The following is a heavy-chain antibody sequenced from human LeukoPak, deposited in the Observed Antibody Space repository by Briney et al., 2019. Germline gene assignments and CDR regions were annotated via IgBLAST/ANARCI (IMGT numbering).Heavy chain of an antibody. Sequence: PGGSLRLSCAASGFTFSTYAMSWVRQIPGKGLEWVSAISGSDDGTYYADSVKGRFTISRDNAKNSLYLQMNSLRVEDTALYYCAKGGRHSSSWNEYWGQGTLVTVSS. CDR3: AKGGRHSSSWNEY. D-gene: IGHD6-13*01. CDR1: GFTFSTYA. J-gene: IGHJ4*02. V-gene: IGHV3-23*01. CDR2: ISGSDDGT.